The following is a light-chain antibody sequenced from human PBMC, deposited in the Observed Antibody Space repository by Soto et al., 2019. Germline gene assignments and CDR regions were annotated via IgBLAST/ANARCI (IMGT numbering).Light chain of an antibody. CDR3: ATWDDSLNGRV. CDR2: GNI. V-gene: IGLV1-40*01. J-gene: IGLJ2*01. Sequence: QAVVTQPPSVSGAPGQRVTISCTGSSSNIGAGYDVHWYQQRPGTAPKLLIFGNINRPSGVPDRFSGSKSGTSASLAITGLQAEDEGDYYCATWDDSLNGRVFGGGTKVTVL. CDR1: SSNIGAGYD.